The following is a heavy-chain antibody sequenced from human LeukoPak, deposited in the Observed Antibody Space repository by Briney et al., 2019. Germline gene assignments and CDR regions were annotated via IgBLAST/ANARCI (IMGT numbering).Heavy chain of an antibody. CDR2: IYWDDDE. CDR3: AHRVGMGGFDP. V-gene: IGHV2-5*02. D-gene: IGHD3-16*01. CDR1: GFSLTTSGVG. Sequence: SGPTLVKPTQTLTLTCTFSGFSLTTSGVGVGWIRQPPGKALEWLALIYWDDDERYSPSLKNRLTITRDTSKNQVVLTMTNMDPVDTATYYCAHRVGMGGFDPWGQGTLVTVSS. J-gene: IGHJ5*02.